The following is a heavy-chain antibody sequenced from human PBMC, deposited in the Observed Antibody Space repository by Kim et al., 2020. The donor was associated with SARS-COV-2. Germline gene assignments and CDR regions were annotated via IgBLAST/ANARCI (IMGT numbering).Heavy chain of an antibody. D-gene: IGHD6-19*01. CDR1: GGSISSYY. V-gene: IGHV4-59*12. Sequence: SETLSLTCTVSGGSISSYYWSWIRQPPGKGLEWIGYIYYSGSTNYNPSLKSRVTISVDTSKNQFSLKLSSVTAADTAVYYCARDGWSFPFDYWGQGTLVTVSS. CDR3: ARDGWSFPFDY. J-gene: IGHJ4*02. CDR2: IYYSGST.